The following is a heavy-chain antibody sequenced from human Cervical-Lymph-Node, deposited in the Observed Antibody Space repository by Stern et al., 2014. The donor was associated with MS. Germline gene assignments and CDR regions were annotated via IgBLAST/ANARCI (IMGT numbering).Heavy chain of an antibody. D-gene: IGHD3-22*01. V-gene: IGHV5-51*01. J-gene: IGHJ3*02. CDR1: GYSFGSFW. CDR2: IYPGDSDT. Sequence: EVQLVESGAEVKKPGESLKLSCKTSGYSFGSFWIGWVRQMPGRGLEWMGIIYPGDSDTTYIPSFQGQGTIPAYESIRTAYLQWSSLKASDTAMYYCVRRRDSSGYDTFDIWGQGTLLTVSS. CDR3: VRRRDSSGYDTFDI.